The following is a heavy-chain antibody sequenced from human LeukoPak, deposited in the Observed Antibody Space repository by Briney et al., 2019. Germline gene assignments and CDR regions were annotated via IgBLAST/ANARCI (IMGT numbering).Heavy chain of an antibody. CDR2: ISWNSGSI. Sequence: SLRLSCAASGFTFNTYIMNWVRQAPGKGLEWVSGISWNSGSIGYADSVKGRFTISRDNAKNSLYLQMNSLRAEDMALYYCAKAFSYYYDSSGYHADAFDIWGQGTMVTVSS. D-gene: IGHD3-22*01. J-gene: IGHJ3*02. CDR1: GFTFNTYI. CDR3: AKAFSYYYDSSGYHADAFDI. V-gene: IGHV3-9*03.